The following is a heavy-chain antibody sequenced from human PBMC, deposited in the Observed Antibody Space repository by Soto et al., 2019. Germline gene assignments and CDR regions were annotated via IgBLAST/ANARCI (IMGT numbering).Heavy chain of an antibody. CDR3: ARVEAVAGLYNYHGLDV. V-gene: IGHV1-69*12. D-gene: IGHD6-19*01. Sequence: QVQLVQSGAAVKKPGSSVKVSCKVSGGTFSNYAIDWVRLAPGHGLEWMGGIVSIFGTTYYTQKFQGRATIIADDSTTTAYLEMSSLRSEDTAIYYCARVEAVAGLYNYHGLDVWGQGTAVTVSS. J-gene: IGHJ6*02. CDR2: IVSIFGTT. CDR1: GGTFSNYA.